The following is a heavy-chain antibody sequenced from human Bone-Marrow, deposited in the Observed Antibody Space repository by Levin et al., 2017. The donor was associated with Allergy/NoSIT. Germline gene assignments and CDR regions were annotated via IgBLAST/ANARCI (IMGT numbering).Heavy chain of an antibody. V-gene: IGHV3-30-3*01. CDR2: ISYDGSNK. CDR1: GFTFSSYA. D-gene: IGHD3-22*01. J-gene: IGHJ4*02. CDR3: ARDAGNSYYYDSSGYDY. Sequence: GGSLRLSCAASGFTFSSYAMHWVRQAPGKGLEWVAVISYDGSNKYYADSVKGRFTISRDNSKNTLYLQMNSLRAEDTAVYYCARDAGNSYYYDSSGYDYWGQGTLVTVSS.